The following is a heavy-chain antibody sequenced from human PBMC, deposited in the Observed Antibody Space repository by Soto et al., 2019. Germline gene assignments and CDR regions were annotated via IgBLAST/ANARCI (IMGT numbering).Heavy chain of an antibody. CDR1: GFTFGDDA. CDR2: ISWNSGSI. Sequence: GGALRLCCAASGFTFGDDAMHGGRQATGKGLEWVSGISWNSGSIGYADSVKGRFTISRDNAKNSLYLQMNSLRAENTALYYCAKDIAGEGYWAEGT. D-gene: IGHD2-21*01. CDR3: AKDIAGEGY. J-gene: IGHJ4*02. V-gene: IGHV3-9*01.